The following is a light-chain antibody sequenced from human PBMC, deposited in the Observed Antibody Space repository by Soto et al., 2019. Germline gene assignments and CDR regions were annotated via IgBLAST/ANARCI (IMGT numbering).Light chain of an antibody. CDR2: AAS. V-gene: IGKV1-39*01. CDR1: QSISSY. Sequence: DIQMTQSPSSLSASVGDRVTITCRASQSISSYLNWYQQKPGKAPKLLIYAASSLQSGVPSRFSGSGSGTDFTLTISSLQPEDVATYYCQNYFSVPHTFGGGTKVDIK. CDR3: QNYFSVPHT. J-gene: IGKJ4*01.